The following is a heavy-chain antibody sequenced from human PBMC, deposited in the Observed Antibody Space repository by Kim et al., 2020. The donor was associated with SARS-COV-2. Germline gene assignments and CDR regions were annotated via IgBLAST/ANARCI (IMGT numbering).Heavy chain of an antibody. J-gene: IGHJ4*02. Sequence: GGSLRLSCAASGFTFSSYAMHWVRQAPGKGLEWVAVISYGGSNKYYADSVKGRFTISRDNSKNTLYLQMNSLRAEDTAVYYCARGFDWFNYFDYWGQGTLVTVSS. CDR3: ARGFDWFNYFDY. V-gene: IGHV3-30-3*01. CDR2: ISYGGSNK. D-gene: IGHD3-9*01. CDR1: GFTFSSYA.